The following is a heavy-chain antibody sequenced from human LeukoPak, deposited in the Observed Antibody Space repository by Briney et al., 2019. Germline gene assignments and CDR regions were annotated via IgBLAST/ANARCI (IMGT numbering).Heavy chain of an antibody. J-gene: IGHJ5*02. Sequence: SKTLSLTCTVSGGSIGSYYWSWIRQPAGKGLEWIGRIYSSGSTNYNPSLKSRVTMSVDTSNNQFSLKLSSVTAADTAVYYCARDPYCSGGSCYLNWFDPWGQGTLVTVSS. CDR1: GGSIGSYY. V-gene: IGHV4-4*07. D-gene: IGHD2-15*01. CDR3: ARDPYCSGGSCYLNWFDP. CDR2: IYSSGST.